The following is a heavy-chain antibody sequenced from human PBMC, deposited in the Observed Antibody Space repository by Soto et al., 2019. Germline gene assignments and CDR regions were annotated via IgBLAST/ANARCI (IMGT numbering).Heavy chain of an antibody. Sequence: PSETLSLTCTVSGGHISSYYWSWIRQPPGKGLEWIGYIYYSGSTNYNPSLKSRVTISVDTSKNQFSLKLNSMTAADTAVYYCARHNYGSGSTYFDYWGQGTLVTVSS. CDR2: IYYSGST. V-gene: IGHV4-59*08. J-gene: IGHJ4*02. CDR1: GGHISSYY. D-gene: IGHD3-10*01. CDR3: ARHNYGSGSTYFDY.